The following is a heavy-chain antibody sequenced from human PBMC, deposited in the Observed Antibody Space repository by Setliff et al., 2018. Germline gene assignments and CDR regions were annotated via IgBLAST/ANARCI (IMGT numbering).Heavy chain of an antibody. CDR3: AREGVGFRFYYVYMDV. D-gene: IGHD3-10*01. V-gene: IGHV3-48*01. CDR1: GFIFSFHS. CDR2: ISSSSSTI. J-gene: IGHJ6*03. Sequence: GVSLRLSCAASGFIFSFHSMNWVRQAPVKGLEWVSYISSSSSTIYYADSVKGRFTISRDNAKNSLYLQVNSLRAEDTAVYYCAREGVGFRFYYVYMDVWGKGTTVNVSS.